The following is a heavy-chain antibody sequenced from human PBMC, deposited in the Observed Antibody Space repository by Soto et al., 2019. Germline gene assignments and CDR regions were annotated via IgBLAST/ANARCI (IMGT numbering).Heavy chain of an antibody. CDR1: GYTFTGYA. CDR2: INAGNGNT. J-gene: IGHJ2*01. V-gene: IGHV1-3*01. CDR3: ARAPSWWYFDL. Sequence: ASVKVSCKASGYTFTGYAMHWVRQAPGQRLEWMGWINAGNGNTKYSQKFQGRVTITRDTSASTAYMELSSLRSEDTAVYYCARAPSWWYFDLWGRGTLVTVSS.